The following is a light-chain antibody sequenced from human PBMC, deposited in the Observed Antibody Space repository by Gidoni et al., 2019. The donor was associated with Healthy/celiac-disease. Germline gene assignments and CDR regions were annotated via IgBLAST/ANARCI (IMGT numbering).Light chain of an antibody. CDR3: QQYYSTPYT. CDR1: QSVLYSSNNKNY. J-gene: IGKJ2*01. CDR2: CAS. V-gene: IGKV4-1*01. Sequence: DIVMTQSPDSLAVSLGERATINCKSSQSVLYSSNNKNYLAWYQQKPRQPPKLLIYCASTRESGVPDRFSGSGSGTDFTLTISSLQAEDVAVYYCQQYYSTPYTFXXXTKLEIK.